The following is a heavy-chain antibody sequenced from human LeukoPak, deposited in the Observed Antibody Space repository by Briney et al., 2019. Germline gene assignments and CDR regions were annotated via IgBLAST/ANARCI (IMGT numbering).Heavy chain of an antibody. CDR2: IYYSGST. D-gene: IGHD3-3*01. CDR1: GGSISSGDYY. Sequence: SQTLSLTCTVSGGSISSGDYYWSWIRQPPGKGLEWIGYIYYSGSTYYNPSLKSRVTISVDTSKNQFSLKLSSVTAADTAVYYCARGPNLRFLERLPSYGMDVWGQGTTVTVSS. V-gene: IGHV4-30-4*01. CDR3: ARGPNLRFLERLPSYGMDV. J-gene: IGHJ6*02.